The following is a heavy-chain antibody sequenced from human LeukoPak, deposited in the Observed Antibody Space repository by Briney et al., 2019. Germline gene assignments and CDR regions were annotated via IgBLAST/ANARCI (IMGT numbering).Heavy chain of an antibody. CDR2: IKQVGSEK. V-gene: IGHV3-7*04. J-gene: IGHJ4*02. D-gene: IGHD3-16*01. Sequence: GGSLRLSCAASRFTFSSYLMSWVRQASRKGRQWVANIKQVGSEKYHEDPAKGRFTISRDNAKNTLYLQMNRLRAEDTAGYYCAGAYGDYFDYWGEGTLVTVSS. CDR1: RFTFSSYL. CDR3: AGAYGDYFDY.